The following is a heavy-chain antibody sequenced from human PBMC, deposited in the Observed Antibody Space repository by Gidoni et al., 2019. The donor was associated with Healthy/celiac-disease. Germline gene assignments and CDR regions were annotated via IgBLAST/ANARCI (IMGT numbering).Heavy chain of an antibody. D-gene: IGHD6-13*01. J-gene: IGHJ6*02. V-gene: IGHV1-2*02. CDR3: AREPQGYTGYYGMDV. Sequence: QVQLVQSGAEVKKPGASVQVSCTASGYSFTGYYMHWVRQAPGQGLEWMGWINPNSGGTNYAQKFQGRVTMTRDTSISTAYMELSRLRSDDTAVYYCAREPQGYTGYYGMDVWGQGTTVTVSS. CDR2: INPNSGGT. CDR1: GYSFTGYY.